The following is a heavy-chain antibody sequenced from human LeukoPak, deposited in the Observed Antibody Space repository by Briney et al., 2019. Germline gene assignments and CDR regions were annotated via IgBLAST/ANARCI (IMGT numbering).Heavy chain of an antibody. CDR2: IYHSGST. Sequence: SGTLSLTCAVSGGSISSSNWWSWVRQPPGKGLEWIGEIYHSGSTNYNPSLKSRVTISVDTSKNQFSLKLSSVTAADTAVYYCARGPLYSSSWYFGYWGQGTLVTVSS. CDR1: GGSISSSNW. D-gene: IGHD6-13*01. CDR3: ARGPLYSSSWYFGY. V-gene: IGHV4-4*02. J-gene: IGHJ4*02.